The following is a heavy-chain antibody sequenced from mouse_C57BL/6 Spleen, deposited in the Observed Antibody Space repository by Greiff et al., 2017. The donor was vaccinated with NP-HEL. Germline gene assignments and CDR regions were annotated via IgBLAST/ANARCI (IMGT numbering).Heavy chain of an antibody. J-gene: IGHJ3*01. V-gene: IGHV1-50*01. D-gene: IGHD1-1*01. CDR1: GYTFTSYW. CDR3: ARSPLITTVVPGFAY. Sequence: VQLQQPGAELVKPGASVKLSCKASGYTFTSYWMQWVKQRPGQGLEWIGEIDPSDSYTNYNQKFKGKATLTVDTSSSAAYMQLSSLTSEDSAVYYCARSPLITTVVPGFAYWGQGTLVTVSA. CDR2: IDPSDSYT.